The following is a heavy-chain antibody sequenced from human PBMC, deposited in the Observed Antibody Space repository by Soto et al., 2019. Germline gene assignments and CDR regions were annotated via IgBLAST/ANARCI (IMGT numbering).Heavy chain of an antibody. CDR1: RFTFSKSG. V-gene: IGHV3-30*18. D-gene: IGHD3-10*01. CDR3: AKDWKRITMVREPYYGMDV. CDR2: ISYDGSKT. J-gene: IGHJ6*02. Sequence: GGSLRLACGASRFTFSKSGMHWVRQAPGKGLEWVAVISYDGSKTYYANSVKGRFTISRDNSKNTLYLQMNSLRAEDTAVYYCAKDWKRITMVREPYYGMDVWGQGTTVTVSS.